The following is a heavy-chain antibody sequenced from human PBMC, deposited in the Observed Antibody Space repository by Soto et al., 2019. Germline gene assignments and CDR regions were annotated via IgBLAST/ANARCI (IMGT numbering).Heavy chain of an antibody. J-gene: IGHJ4*02. Sequence: GGSLRLSCAASGFTFSSYAMSWVRQAPGKGLEWVSAISGSVGSTYYADSVKGRFTISRDNSKNTLYLQMNSLRAEDTAVDYCAKGLYYYGSASFDYWGQGTLVTVSS. V-gene: IGHV3-23*01. CDR3: AKGLYYYGSASFDY. D-gene: IGHD3-10*01. CDR1: GFTFSSYA. CDR2: ISGSVGST.